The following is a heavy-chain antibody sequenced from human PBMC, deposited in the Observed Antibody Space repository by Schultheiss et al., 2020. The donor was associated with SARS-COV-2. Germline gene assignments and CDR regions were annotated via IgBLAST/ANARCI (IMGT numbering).Heavy chain of an antibody. Sequence: SQTLSLTCTVSGGSISSYYWSWIRQPAGKGLEWIGRIYTSGSTNYNPSLKSRVTMSVDTSKNQFSLKLSSVTAADTAVYYCANPSPDYDFWKSYYYGMDVWGQGTTVTVSS. V-gene: IGHV4-4*07. CDR1: GGSISSYY. CDR2: IYTSGST. D-gene: IGHD3-3*01. CDR3: ANPSPDYDFWKSYYYGMDV. J-gene: IGHJ6*02.